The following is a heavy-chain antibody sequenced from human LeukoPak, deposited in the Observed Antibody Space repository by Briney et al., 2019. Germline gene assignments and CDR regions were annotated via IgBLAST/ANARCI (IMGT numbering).Heavy chain of an antibody. CDR3: ARHVSAYNPHWYFDL. D-gene: IGHD5-24*01. Sequence: SETLSLTCTVSGDSLSDNYWSWIRHPAEKGLEWIGRFYTSCRIHYNLSLKRRIRMSIDTYKNQLSRKLKSVTPADTDVYYCARHVSAYNPHWYFDLGSRDTLLTVSA. J-gene: IGHJ2*01. V-gene: IGHV4-4*07. CDR2: FYTSCRI. CDR1: GDSLSDNY.